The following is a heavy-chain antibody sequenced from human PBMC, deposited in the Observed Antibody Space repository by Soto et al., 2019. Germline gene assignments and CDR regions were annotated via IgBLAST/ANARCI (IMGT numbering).Heavy chain of an antibody. D-gene: IGHD2-15*01. CDR1: GFTFSGFY. J-gene: IGHJ6*02. V-gene: IGHV1-2*02. CDR2: IKPNTDDT. Sequence: APVKGSCKPSGFTFSGFYLHWVRQAPGRGLEWMGWIKPNTDDTGYAQKFQGRVTLTWDTSSSAGYMDLSRLRSDDTAVYYCARSPYSLEGDGQHYYYGMDLWGLGTTVTVSS. CDR3: ARSPYSLEGDGQHYYYGMDL.